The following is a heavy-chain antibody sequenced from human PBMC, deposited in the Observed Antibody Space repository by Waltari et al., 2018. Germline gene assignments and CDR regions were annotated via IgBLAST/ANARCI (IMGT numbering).Heavy chain of an antibody. D-gene: IGHD3-10*01. CDR2: MNPNSGSA. CDR1: GYIFTNYD. Sequence: QVQLVQSGAEVKIPGASVKVSCKASGYIFTNYDITWVRQATGQGLQWMGWMNPNSGSAGQAETFYGRVTFTRSTSINTACMELTGLTSEDTAIYYCARGYWGGNPYHYDMDVWGQGTTVTVSS. V-gene: IGHV1-8*01. J-gene: IGHJ6*02. CDR3: ARGYWGGNPYHYDMDV.